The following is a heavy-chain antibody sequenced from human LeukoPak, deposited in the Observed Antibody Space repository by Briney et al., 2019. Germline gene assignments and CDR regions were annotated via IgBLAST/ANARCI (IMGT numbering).Heavy chain of an antibody. D-gene: IGHD3-22*01. J-gene: IGHJ6*03. Sequence: PSETLSLTCTVPGGSISSYYWSWIRQPAGKGLEWIGRIYTSGSTNYNPSLKSRVTMSVDTSKNQFSLKLSSVTAADTAVYYCAKELKEYHESSGYYTYYMEVRGKGTTVTVSS. CDR3: AKELKEYHESSGYYTYYMEV. CDR1: GGSISSYY. CDR2: IYTSGST. V-gene: IGHV4-4*07.